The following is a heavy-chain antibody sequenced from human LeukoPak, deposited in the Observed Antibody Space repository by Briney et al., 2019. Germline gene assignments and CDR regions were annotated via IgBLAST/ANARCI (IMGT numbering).Heavy chain of an antibody. D-gene: IGHD5-18*01. J-gene: IGHJ4*02. CDR3: ARDLDTAMVF. V-gene: IGHV4-59*12. Sequence: PSETLSLTCTVSGGSISSYYWSWIRQPPGKGLEWIGYIYYSGSTNYNPSLKSRVTISVDTSKNQFSLKLSSVTDAGTAVYYCARDLDTAMVFWGQGTLVTVSS. CDR1: GGSISSYY. CDR2: IYYSGST.